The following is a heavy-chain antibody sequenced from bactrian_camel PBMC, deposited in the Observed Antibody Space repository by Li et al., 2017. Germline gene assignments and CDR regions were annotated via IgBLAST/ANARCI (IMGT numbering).Heavy chain of an antibody. V-gene: IGHV3S53*01. CDR2: IDSGGVT. CDR3: AAVRYGVTWYPLCRARSADFGY. Sequence: HVQLVESGGGSVQAGGSLRLSCLASRYIMGCMGWFRQAPGKEREGVATIDSGGVTNYADSVKGRFTISKDNAKNTLYLQMDSLKPEDTAMYYCAAVRYGVTWYPLCRARSADFGYWGQGTQVTVS. CDR1: RYIMGC. J-gene: IGHJ6*01. D-gene: IGHD6*01.